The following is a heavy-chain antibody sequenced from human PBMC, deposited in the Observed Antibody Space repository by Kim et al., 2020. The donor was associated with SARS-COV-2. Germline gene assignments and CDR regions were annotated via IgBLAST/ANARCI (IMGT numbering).Heavy chain of an antibody. V-gene: IGHV4-4*07. CDR2: YTSERT. D-gene: IGHD3-16*02. Sequence: YTSERTNYYPSLQSRVTMSVDMSEKQFSLKLSSVTAADTAVYYCASALGHWGQGTLVTVSS. J-gene: IGHJ4*02. CDR3: ASALGH.